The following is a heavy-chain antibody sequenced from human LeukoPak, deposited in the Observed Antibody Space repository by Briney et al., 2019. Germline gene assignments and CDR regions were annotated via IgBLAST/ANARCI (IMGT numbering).Heavy chain of an antibody. CDR2: ISSSSSTI. V-gene: IGHV3-48*01. CDR1: GFTFSSYS. D-gene: IGHD4-11*01. J-gene: IGHJ6*03. CDR3: ARDDSNYAYYYYYMDV. Sequence: PGGSLRLSCAASGFTFSSYSMNWVRQAPGKGLEWVSYISSSSSTIYYADSVKGRFTISRDNAKNSLYLQMNSLRAEDTAVYYCARDDSNYAYYYYYMDVWSKGTTVTVSS.